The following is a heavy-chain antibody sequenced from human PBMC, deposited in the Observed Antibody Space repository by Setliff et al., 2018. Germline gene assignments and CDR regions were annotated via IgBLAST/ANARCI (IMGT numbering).Heavy chain of an antibody. D-gene: IGHD6-13*01. CDR2: IWPGDSDT. J-gene: IGHJ4*02. CDR1: GYIFTTYW. CDR3: ARALASAGTVYFDY. V-gene: IGHV5-51*01. Sequence: PGESLKISCKASGYIFTTYWIGWVRQMPGKGLEWMGTIWPGDSDTRYSPSFQGQVTISADKSISTAYLQWSSLKASDTAMYYCARALASAGTVYFDYWGQGTLVTVSS.